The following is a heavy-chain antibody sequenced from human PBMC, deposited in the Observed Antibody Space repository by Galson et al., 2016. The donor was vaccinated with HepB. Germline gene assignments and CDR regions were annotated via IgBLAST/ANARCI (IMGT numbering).Heavy chain of an antibody. V-gene: IGHV3-30*04. CDR3: ARDRRLDH. CDR1: GFTFTIYA. CDR2: VSYDGTKR. D-gene: IGHD3-3*01. J-gene: IGHJ4*01. Sequence: SLRLSCAASGFTFTIYAIHWVRQAPGKGLEWVADVSYDGTKRNYADSVKGRFTISRDNSRNTVYLQMNSLRGEDMAVYYCARDRRLDHWGHGALVTVSS.